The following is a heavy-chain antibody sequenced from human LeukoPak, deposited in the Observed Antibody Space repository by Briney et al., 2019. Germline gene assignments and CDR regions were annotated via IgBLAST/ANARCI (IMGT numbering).Heavy chain of an antibody. CDR2: MNPNSGNT. D-gene: IGHD4-23*01. CDR3: ARLLRIYGGNSHLGY. CDR1: GYTFTSYD. J-gene: IGHJ4*02. V-gene: IGHV1-8*01. Sequence: ASVKASCKASGYTFTSYDINWVRQATGQGLEWMGWMNPNSGNTGYAQKFQGRVAMTRNTSISTAYMELSSLRSEDTAVYYCARLLRIYGGNSHLGYWGQGTLVTVSS.